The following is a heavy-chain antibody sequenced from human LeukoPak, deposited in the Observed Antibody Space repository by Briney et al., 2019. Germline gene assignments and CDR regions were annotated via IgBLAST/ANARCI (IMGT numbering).Heavy chain of an antibody. V-gene: IGHV4-59*01. CDR3: ARGLTYYFDSSGYYVTDAFDI. CDR2: IYYSGST. D-gene: IGHD3-22*01. Sequence: SETLSLTCTGSGGSISSYYWSWIRQPPGKGLEGIGYIYYSGSTNYNPSLKSRVTISVDTSKNQFSLKLTSVTAADTAVYYCARGLTYYFDSSGYYVTDAFDIWGQGTMVTVSS. CDR1: GGSISSYY. J-gene: IGHJ3*02.